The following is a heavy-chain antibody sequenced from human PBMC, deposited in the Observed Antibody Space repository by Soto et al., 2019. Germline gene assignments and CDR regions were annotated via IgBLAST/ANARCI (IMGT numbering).Heavy chain of an antibody. V-gene: IGHV5-10-1*01. J-gene: IGHJ4*02. CDR2: IDPGDSYS. D-gene: IGHD6-19*01. Sequence: PGESLKISCQGSGYDFTKYWITWVRQMPGKGLEWMARIDPGDSYSDYSPSFRGHVTMSIDKSTSTAHLQWTSLRTSDTAIYYCARLERPTVAGTCNNWGQGTQVTVSS. CDR1: GYDFTKYW. CDR3: ARLERPTVAGTCNN.